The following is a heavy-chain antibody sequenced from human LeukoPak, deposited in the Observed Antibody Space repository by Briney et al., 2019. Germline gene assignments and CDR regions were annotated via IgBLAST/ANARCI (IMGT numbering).Heavy chain of an antibody. D-gene: IGHD2-15*01. CDR2: INTNSGNP. J-gene: IGHJ4*02. Sequence: GASVKVSCKASGYSFTTYSMNWIRQAPGQGLEWMGWINTNSGNPTYAQGFTGRFVFSLDTSVSTAYLQISSLKAEDTAVYYCARKYCIGNSCSTDYWGQGTLVTVSS. CDR3: ARKYCIGNSCSTDY. CDR1: GYSFTTYS. V-gene: IGHV7-4-1*02.